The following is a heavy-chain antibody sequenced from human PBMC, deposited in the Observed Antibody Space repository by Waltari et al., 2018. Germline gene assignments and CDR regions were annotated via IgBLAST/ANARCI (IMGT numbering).Heavy chain of an antibody. CDR2: IYYSGST. CDR3: ALNGVATMSFDY. D-gene: IGHD5-12*01. Sequence: QVQLQESDPGLVKPSETLSLTCTVSGGSISSYYWSWIRQPPGKGLEWIGYIYYSGSTNYNPSLKSRVTISVDTSKNQFSLKLSSVTAADTAVYYSALNGVATMSFDYWGQGTLVTVSS. V-gene: IGHV4-59*01. CDR1: GGSISSYY. J-gene: IGHJ4*02.